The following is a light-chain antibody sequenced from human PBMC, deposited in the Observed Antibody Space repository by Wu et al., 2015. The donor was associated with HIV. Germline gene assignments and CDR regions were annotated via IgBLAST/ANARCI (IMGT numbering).Light chain of an antibody. Sequence: EIVLTQSPGTLSLSPGERATLPCRASQSVSSSYIAWYQQKPGQAPSLLIYDASNRATGIPARFSGSGSGTDFTLTISSLEPEDFAVYYCQQRSSWLLTFGGGTKVEIK. CDR3: QQRSSWLLT. V-gene: IGKV3D-20*02. J-gene: IGKJ4*01. CDR2: DAS. CDR1: QSVSSSY.